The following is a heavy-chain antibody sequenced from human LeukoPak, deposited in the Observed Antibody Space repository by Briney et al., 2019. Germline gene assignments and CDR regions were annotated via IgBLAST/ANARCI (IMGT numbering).Heavy chain of an antibody. J-gene: IGHJ4*02. CDR2: IKQDGSEK. CDR3: ARDFRHYYGSGKPVDY. V-gene: IGHV3-7*01. Sequence: PGGPLRLSCAASGFTYSSYWMSWLRQAPGKGLEWVANIKQDGSEKYYVDSVKGRFTISRDNAKNSLYLQMNSLRAEDTAVYYCARDFRHYYGSGKPVDYWGQGTLVTVSS. D-gene: IGHD3-10*01. CDR1: GFTYSSYW.